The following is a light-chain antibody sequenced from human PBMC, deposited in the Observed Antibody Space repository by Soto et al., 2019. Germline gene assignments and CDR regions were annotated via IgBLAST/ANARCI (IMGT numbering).Light chain of an antibody. J-gene: IGLJ2*01. Sequence: QSALTQPASVSGSPGQSITISCTGTSSDVGGYNYVSWYQQYPGKAPKLMIYDVSNRPSGVSNRFSGSKSGNTVSLTISGLQAEDEADYYCSSYTSSSTPHVVFGGGTKLTVL. V-gene: IGLV2-14*01. CDR3: SSYTSSSTPHVV. CDR1: SSDVGGYNY. CDR2: DVS.